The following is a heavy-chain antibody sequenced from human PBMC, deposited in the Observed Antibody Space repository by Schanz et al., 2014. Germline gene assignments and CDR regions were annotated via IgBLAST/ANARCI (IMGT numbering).Heavy chain of an antibody. CDR3: AKVPGCLPPLWYFDC. CDR2: IIPIFGTA. D-gene: IGHD6-19*01. CDR1: GGTFSNYA. Sequence: QVQLVQSEAEVRNPGSSVRVSCKAYGGTFSNYAFSWVRQARGQGLEWMGGIIPIFGTANYSQKFQGRVTITAEESTSTAYMTLSSLRDEDTAVYYCAKVPGCLPPLWYFDCCGQGTLVTVSS. J-gene: IGHJ4*02. V-gene: IGHV1-69*01.